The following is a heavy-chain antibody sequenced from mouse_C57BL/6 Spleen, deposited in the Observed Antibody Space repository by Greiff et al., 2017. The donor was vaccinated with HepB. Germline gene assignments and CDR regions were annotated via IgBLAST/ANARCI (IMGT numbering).Heavy chain of an antibody. CDR1: GYAFSSSW. CDR3: ERGEAIIADDYDRAYAMDY. V-gene: IGHV1-82*01. J-gene: IGHJ4*01. D-gene: IGHD2-4*01. CDR2: IYPGDGDT. Sequence: QVQLQQSGPELVKPGASVKISCKASGYAFSSSWMNWVKQRPGKGLEWIGRIYPGDGDTNYNGKFKGKATLTADKSSSTAYMQLSSLTSEDSAVSFCERGEAIIADDYDRAYAMDYWGQGTSVTVSS.